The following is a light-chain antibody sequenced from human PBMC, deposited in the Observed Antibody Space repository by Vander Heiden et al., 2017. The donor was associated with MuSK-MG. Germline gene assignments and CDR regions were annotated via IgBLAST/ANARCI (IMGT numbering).Light chain of an antibody. CDR1: QSLLHSNGYNY. Sequence: DIVMTQSPLSLPVTPGEPDSISCRSSQSLLHSNGYNYLDWYLQKPGQSPQVLIHLGSYRASGVPDRFSGSGSGTDFTLKISRVEADDVGVYYCRQALQTPQTFGQGTKVEIK. CDR2: LGS. V-gene: IGKV2-28*01. J-gene: IGKJ1*01. CDR3: RQALQTPQT.